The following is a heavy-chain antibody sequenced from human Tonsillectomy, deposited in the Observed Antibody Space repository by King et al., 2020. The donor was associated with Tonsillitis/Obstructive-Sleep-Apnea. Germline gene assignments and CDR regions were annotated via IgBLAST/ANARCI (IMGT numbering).Heavy chain of an antibody. CDR3: SRLRPDSSDYCSSPGTYYFDY. V-gene: IGHV3-49*04. D-gene: IGHD3-22*01. J-gene: IGHJ4*02. CDR1: GFTFGDYA. Sequence: EVQLVESGGGLVQPGRSLRLSCIVSGFTFGDYAMSWVRQAPGRGMEWVGFIRSKAYDGTTEYAASVKGRFTISRDDSKSIAYLQMNSLKTEDTAVYYCSRLRPDSSDYCSSPGTYYFDYWGQGTLVTVS. CDR2: IRSKAYDGTT.